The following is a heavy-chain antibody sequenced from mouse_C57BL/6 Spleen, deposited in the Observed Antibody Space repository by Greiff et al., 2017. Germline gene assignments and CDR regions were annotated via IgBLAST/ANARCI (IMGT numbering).Heavy chain of an antibody. V-gene: IGHV1-61*01. CDR2: IYPSDSET. CDR3: ARGGYYSYAMDY. D-gene: IGHD2-3*01. CDR1: GYTFTSYW. J-gene: IGHJ4*01. Sequence: VQLQQPGAELVRPGSSVKLSCKASGYTFTSYWMAWVKQRPGQGLEWIGNIYPSDSETHYNQKFKDKATLTVDKSSSTAYMQLSSLTSEDSAVYYCARGGYYSYAMDYWGQGTSVTVSS.